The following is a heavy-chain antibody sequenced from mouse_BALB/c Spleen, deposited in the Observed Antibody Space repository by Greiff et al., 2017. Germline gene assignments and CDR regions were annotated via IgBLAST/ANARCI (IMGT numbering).Heavy chain of an antibody. V-gene: IGHV5-12-2*01. J-gene: IGHJ1*01. Sequence: EVQLVESGGGLVQPGGSLKLSCAASGFTFSSYTMSWVRQTPEKRLEWVAYISNGGGSTYYPDTVKGRFTISRDNAKNTLYLQMSSLKSEDTAMYYCARPYYDYDGYFDVWGAGTTVTVSS. CDR1: GFTFSSYT. CDR3: ARPYYDYDGYFDV. CDR2: ISNGGGST. D-gene: IGHD2-4*01.